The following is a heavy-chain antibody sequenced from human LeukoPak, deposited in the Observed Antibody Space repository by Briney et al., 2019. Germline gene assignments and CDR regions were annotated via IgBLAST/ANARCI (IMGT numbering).Heavy chain of an antibody. CDR3: ARDGGERYCSSTGCYKDRFDP. CDR1: GFTFSTFT. V-gene: IGHV3-21*01. J-gene: IGHJ5*02. D-gene: IGHD2-2*02. CDR2: ISSTSIYI. Sequence: PGGSLRLSCAASGFTFSTFTMNWVRQAPGKGLDWVSSISSTSIYIYYADSVKGRFTISRDNAENSLYLQMNSLRPEDTAVYYCARDGGERYCSSTGCYKDRFDPWGQGTLVTVSS.